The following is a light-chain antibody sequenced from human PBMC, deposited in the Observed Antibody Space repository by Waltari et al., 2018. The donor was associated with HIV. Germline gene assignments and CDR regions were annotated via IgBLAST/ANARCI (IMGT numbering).Light chain of an antibody. J-gene: IGLJ3*02. V-gene: IGLV3-10*01. Sequence: SYELPQPPPASVSPGHTARITCPGDAFPKKYAYWYQQKSGQDPGLVNYEDSKRPSGIAERFSGSSSGTMATLTISGAQVEDEADYYCYSTDSSGNHRVFGGGTKLTVL. CDR3: YSTDSSGNHRV. CDR2: EDS. CDR1: AFPKKY.